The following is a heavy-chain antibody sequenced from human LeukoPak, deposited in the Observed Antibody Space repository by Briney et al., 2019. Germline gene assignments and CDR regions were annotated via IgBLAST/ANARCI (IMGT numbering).Heavy chain of an antibody. J-gene: IGHJ4*02. V-gene: IGHV4-59*01. CDR3: ARDLELERNRWNYFES. D-gene: IGHD1-1*01. Sequence: SETLSLICTVSGGSISSFFWSWIRQPPGKGLEWLGCIDYSGSTQYNPSLKSRVTISVDTSKQQFSLKLSSVTAADTAVYYCARDLELERNRWNYFESWGQGTLVTVSS. CDR1: GGSISSFF. CDR2: IDYSGST.